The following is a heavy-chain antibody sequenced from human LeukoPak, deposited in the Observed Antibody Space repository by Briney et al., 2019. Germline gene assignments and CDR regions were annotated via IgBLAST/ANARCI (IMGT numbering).Heavy chain of an antibody. V-gene: IGHV4-59*01. J-gene: IGHJ3*02. Sequence: SETLSLTCTVSGGSISSYYWSWIRQPPGKGLEWIGYIYYSGSTNYNPSLKSRVTISVDTSKNQFSLKLSSVTAADTAVYYCASSINTIFGVVTTDAFDIWGQGTMVTVSS. CDR1: GGSISSYY. CDR2: IYYSGST. CDR3: ASSINTIFGVVTTDAFDI. D-gene: IGHD3-3*01.